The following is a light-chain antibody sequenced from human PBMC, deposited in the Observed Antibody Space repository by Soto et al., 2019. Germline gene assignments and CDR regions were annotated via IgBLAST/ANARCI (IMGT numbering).Light chain of an antibody. CDR3: SSYTRRSTSYV. Sequence: QSALTQPASVSGSPGQSITISCTGTSSDVGGYNYVSWYQQHPGKAPKLMIYEVSNRPSRVSNRFSGSKSGNTASLTISGLQAEDEADYYCSSYTRRSTSYVFGTGNKVT. V-gene: IGLV2-14*01. CDR1: SSDVGGYNY. CDR2: EVS. J-gene: IGLJ1*01.